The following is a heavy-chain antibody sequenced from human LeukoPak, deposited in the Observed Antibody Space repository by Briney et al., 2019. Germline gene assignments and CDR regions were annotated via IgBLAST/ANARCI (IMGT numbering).Heavy chain of an antibody. CDR2: ISSSSSYI. CDR3: ARDFSIAAPYGMDV. V-gene: IGHV3-21*01. CDR1: GFTFSSYS. D-gene: IGHD6-6*01. Sequence: GGSLRLSCAASGFTFSSYSMNWVRQDPGKGLEWVSSISSSSSYIYYADSVKGRFTISRDNAKNSLYLQMNSLRAEDTAVYYCARDFSIAAPYGMDVWGQGTTVTVSS. J-gene: IGHJ6*02.